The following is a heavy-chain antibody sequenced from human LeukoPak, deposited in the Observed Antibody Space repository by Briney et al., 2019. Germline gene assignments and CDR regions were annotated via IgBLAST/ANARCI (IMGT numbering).Heavy chain of an antibody. D-gene: IGHD2-2*01. CDR1: GFTFSSYA. CDR3: AKDRIVVVPAAKGSYYYYYYMDV. J-gene: IGHJ6*03. V-gene: IGHV3-23*01. CDR2: ISGSGGST. Sequence: GGSLRLSCAASGFTFSSYAMSWVRQAPGKGLEWVSAISGSGGSTYYADSVKGRFTISRDNSKNTLYLQMNSLRAEDTAVYYCAKDRIVVVPAAKGSYYYYYYMDVWGKGTTVTISS.